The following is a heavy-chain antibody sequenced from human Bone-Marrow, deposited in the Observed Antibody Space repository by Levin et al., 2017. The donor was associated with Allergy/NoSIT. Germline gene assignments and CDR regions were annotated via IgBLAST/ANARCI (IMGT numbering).Heavy chain of an antibody. V-gene: IGHV3-23*01. CDR3: AKLLRLGYSFGDRDY. J-gene: IGHJ4*02. CDR2: IGDSAGRT. Sequence: GGSLRLSCAASGFTFSSYAMSWVRQAPGKGLEWVSTIGDSAGRTYYTDYYADSVKGRLTISRDDSKNTLYLQMNSLRAEDTAVYYCAKLLRLGYSFGDRDYWGQGTLVTVSS. CDR1: GFTFSSYA. D-gene: IGHD5-12*01.